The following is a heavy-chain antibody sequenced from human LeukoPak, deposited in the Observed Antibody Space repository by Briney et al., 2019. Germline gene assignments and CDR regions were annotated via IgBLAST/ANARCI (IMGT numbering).Heavy chain of an antibody. CDR1: GYTFTDYY. V-gene: IGHV1-69-2*01. CDR3: ATEPRHGTTPFDY. CDR2: VDPEDGET. Sequence: ASVKVSCKASGYTFTDYYMHWVQQAPGKGLEWMGRVDPEDGETIYAEKFQGRVTITADTSTDTAYMEMSSLRSEDTAVYYCATEPRHGTTPFDYWGQGTLVTVSS. J-gene: IGHJ4*02. D-gene: IGHD1-7*01.